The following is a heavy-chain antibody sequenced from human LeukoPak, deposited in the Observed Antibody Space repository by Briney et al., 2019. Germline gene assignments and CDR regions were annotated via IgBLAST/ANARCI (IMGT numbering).Heavy chain of an antibody. CDR3: ARDYRSTFNY. V-gene: IGHV3-48*04. CDR2: ISSSGTTI. J-gene: IGHJ4*02. CDR1: GFTFSSYW. D-gene: IGHD1-26*01. Sequence: GGSLRLSCAASGFTFSSYWMNWARQAPGKGLEWVSYISSSGTTISYTDSVKGRFTISRDNAKNSLYLQMNSLRAEDTAVYYCARDYRSTFNYWGQGTLVTVSS.